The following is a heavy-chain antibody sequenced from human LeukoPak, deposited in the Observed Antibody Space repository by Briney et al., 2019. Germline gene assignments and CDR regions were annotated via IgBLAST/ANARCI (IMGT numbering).Heavy chain of an antibody. J-gene: IGHJ4*02. CDR2: INPNSGGT. CDR3: ARPVSSGWYYFDY. D-gene: IGHD6-19*01. CDR1: GYTFTGYY. V-gene: IGHV1-2*02. Sequence: ASVKASCKASGYTFTGYYMHWVRQAPGQGLEWMGWINPNSGGTNYAQKVQGRVTMTRDTSISTAYMELSRLRSDDTAVYYCARPVSSGWYYFDYWGQGTLVTVSS.